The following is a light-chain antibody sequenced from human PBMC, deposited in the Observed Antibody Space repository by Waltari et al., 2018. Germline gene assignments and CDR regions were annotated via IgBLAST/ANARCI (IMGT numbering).Light chain of an antibody. J-gene: IGLJ2*01. V-gene: IGLV2-23*02. CDR1: SGDVGNDTR. Sequence: QSALTQPASVSGSPGQSITIPCTGTSGDVGNDTRVPWYQQHPGKAPKLMIYAVSKRPSGGSDRFSGSKSGDMASLTISGLQPEDEAEYFCSSYAGSSKGVFGGGTKVTVL. CDR3: SSYAGSSKGV. CDR2: AVS.